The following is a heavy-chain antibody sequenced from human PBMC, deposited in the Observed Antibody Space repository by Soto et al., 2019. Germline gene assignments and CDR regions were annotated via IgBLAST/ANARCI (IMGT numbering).Heavy chain of an antibody. V-gene: IGHV4-59*08. Sequence: PSETLSLTCTVSGGSISSYYWSWIRQPPGKGLEWIGYIYYSGSTNYNPSLKSRVTISVDTSKNQFSLKLSSVTAADTAVYYCARGRNGDYYFDYWGQGTLVTVSS. CDR1: GGSISSYY. CDR2: IYYSGST. D-gene: IGHD4-17*01. J-gene: IGHJ4*02. CDR3: ARGRNGDYYFDY.